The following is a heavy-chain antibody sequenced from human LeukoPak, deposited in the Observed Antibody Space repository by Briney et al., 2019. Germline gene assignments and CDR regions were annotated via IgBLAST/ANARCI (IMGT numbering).Heavy chain of an antibody. CDR1: GGSISSGGYY. CDR3: ARGLAVAGTPRFDY. J-gene: IGHJ4*02. V-gene: IGHV4-31*03. CDR2: IYYSGST. D-gene: IGHD6-19*01. Sequence: PSETLSLTCTVSGGSISSGGYYWSWIRQPPGKGLEWIGHIYYSGSTYYNPSLKSRLNISVDTSKNQFSLKLSSVTAADTAVYYCARGLAVAGTPRFDYWGQGTLVTVSS.